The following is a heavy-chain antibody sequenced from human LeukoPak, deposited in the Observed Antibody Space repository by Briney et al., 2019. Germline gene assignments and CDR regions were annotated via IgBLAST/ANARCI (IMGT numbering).Heavy chain of an antibody. CDR1: GFTFDDYA. Sequence: GRSLRLSCAASGFTFDDYAMHWVRQAPGKGLEWVSGISWNSGSIGYADSVKGRFTISRDNAKNSLYLQMNSLRAEDTAVYYCARDDRWGQGTLVTVSS. J-gene: IGHJ4*02. V-gene: IGHV3-9*01. CDR3: ARDDR. CDR2: ISWNSGSI.